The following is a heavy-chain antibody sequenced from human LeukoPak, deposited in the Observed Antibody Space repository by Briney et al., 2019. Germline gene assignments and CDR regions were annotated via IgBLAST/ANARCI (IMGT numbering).Heavy chain of an antibody. CDR1: GGTFSSYT. Sequence: SVKVSCKASGGTFSSYTISWVRKAPGKGLEWIGRIIPILGIANYAQKFQGRVTITADKSTSTAYMELSSLRSEDTAVYYCAQTFRICSSTSCSKPLDYWGQGTLVTVSS. D-gene: IGHD2-2*01. J-gene: IGHJ4*02. CDR3: AQTFRICSSTSCSKPLDY. V-gene: IGHV1-69*02. CDR2: IIPILGIA.